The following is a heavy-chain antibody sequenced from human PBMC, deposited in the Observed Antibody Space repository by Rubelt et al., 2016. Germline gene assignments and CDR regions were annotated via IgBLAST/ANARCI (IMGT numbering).Heavy chain of an antibody. CDR2: INSDGSST. CDR3: ARGQYYGMDV. V-gene: IGHV3-74*01. Sequence: QVPGKGLVWVSRINSDGSSTSYVDSVKGRFTISRDNSKNTLYLQMNSLRADDTAVYYCARGQYYGMDVWGQGTTVTVSS. J-gene: IGHJ6*02.